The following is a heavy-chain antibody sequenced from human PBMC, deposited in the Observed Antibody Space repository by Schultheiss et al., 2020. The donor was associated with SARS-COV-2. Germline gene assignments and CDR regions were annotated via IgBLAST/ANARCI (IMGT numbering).Heavy chain of an antibody. Sequence: GGSLRLSCAASGFTFNTYAMNWVRQAPGKGLEWVSHILSSGSYTNYADSVKGRFTISRDNAKSLLFLQMNSLRAEDTAVYYCARVGRDCSHGVCYNAEYFQHWGQGTLVTVSS. J-gene: IGHJ1*01. CDR1: GFTFNTYA. CDR2: ILSSGSYT. D-gene: IGHD2-8*01. V-gene: IGHV3-21*05. CDR3: ARVGRDCSHGVCYNAEYFQH.